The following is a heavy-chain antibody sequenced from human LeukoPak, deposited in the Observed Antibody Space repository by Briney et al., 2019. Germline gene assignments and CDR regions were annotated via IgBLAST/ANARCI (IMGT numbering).Heavy chain of an antibody. D-gene: IGHD3-10*01. V-gene: IGHV3-30*18. J-gene: IGHJ6*02. Sequence: GGSLRLSCAASGFTFSSYGMHWVGQAPGKGLEWVAVISYDGSNKYYADSVKGRFTISRDNSKNTLYLQMNSLRAEDTAVYYCAKDGSLYGGMDVWGQGTTVTVSS. CDR2: ISYDGSNK. CDR3: AKDGSLYGGMDV. CDR1: GFTFSSYG.